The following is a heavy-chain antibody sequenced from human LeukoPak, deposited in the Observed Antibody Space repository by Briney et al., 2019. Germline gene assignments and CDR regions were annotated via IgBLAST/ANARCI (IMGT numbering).Heavy chain of an antibody. J-gene: IGHJ4*02. CDR3: ARVEGGSYTPWYFDY. Sequence: SETLSLTCAVYGGSFSGYYWSWIRQPPGKGLEWIGEINHSGSTNYNPSLKSRVTISVDTSKNQFSLQLSSVTAADTAVYYCARVEGGSYTPWYFDYWGQGTLVTVSS. V-gene: IGHV4-34*01. CDR1: GGSFSGYY. D-gene: IGHD1-26*01. CDR2: INHSGST.